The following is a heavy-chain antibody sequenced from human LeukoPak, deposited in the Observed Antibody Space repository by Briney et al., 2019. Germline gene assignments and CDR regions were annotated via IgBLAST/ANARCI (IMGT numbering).Heavy chain of an antibody. J-gene: IGHJ4*02. CDR2: ISLAGQT. Sequence: SETLSLTCGVSGGSISGTNWWSWVRQPPGQGLEWIGEISLAGQTNFNPSLNDRLTMSLDKSSNKLYLHLTSVTAADAAKYFCSRESGPFCPFGYWGQGTLVIVSS. D-gene: IGHD2-15*01. V-gene: IGHV4/OR15-8*02. CDR3: SRESGPFCPFGY. CDR1: GGSISGTNW.